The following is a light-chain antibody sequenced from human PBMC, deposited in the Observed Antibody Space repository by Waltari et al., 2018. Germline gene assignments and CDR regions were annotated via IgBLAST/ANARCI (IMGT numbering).Light chain of an antibody. CDR1: NIDGKS. CDR3: QVWDANTDPGV. Sequence: SYVMSQPPSVSVAPGETARITCAGDNIDGKSVHWYQQKPGQAPVVVIYYDSDRPSGIPERFSGSNSGNTATLTISRVEAGDEADYYCQVWDANTDPGVFGTGTEVTVL. J-gene: IGLJ1*01. CDR2: YDS. V-gene: IGLV3-21*01.